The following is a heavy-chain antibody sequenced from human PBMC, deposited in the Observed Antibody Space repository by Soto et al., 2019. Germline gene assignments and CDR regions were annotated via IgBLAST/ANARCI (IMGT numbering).Heavy chain of an antibody. CDR3: ARDMGHGYGDCYYYYGMDV. D-gene: IGHD4-17*01. J-gene: IGHJ6*02. Sequence: PGGSLRLSCAVSGFTFSSYSMNWVRQAPGKGLEWVSSISSSSSYICYADSVKGRFTISRDNAKNSLYLQMNSLRAEDTAVYYCARDMGHGYGDCYYYYGMDVWGQGTTVTVSS. CDR2: ISSSSSYI. V-gene: IGHV3-21*01. CDR1: GFTFSSYS.